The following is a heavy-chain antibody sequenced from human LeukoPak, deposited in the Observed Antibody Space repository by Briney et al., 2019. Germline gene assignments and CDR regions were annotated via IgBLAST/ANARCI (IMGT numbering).Heavy chain of an antibody. D-gene: IGHD3-16*01. J-gene: IGHJ4*02. CDR3: ARGPTGGDGYFDY. Sequence: PGGSLRLSCAASGFTFSSYGMHWVRQAPGKGLEWVAIISYDGSNKYYADSVQGRFTISRDNSKNTLYLQMNSLRAEDTAVYYCARGPTGGDGYFDYWGQGTLVTVSS. CDR2: ISYDGSNK. CDR1: GFTFSSYG. V-gene: IGHV3-30*03.